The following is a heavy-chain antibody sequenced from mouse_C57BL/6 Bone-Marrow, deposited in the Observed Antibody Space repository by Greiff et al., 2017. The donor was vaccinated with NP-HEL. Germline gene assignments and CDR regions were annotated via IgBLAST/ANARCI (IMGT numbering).Heavy chain of an antibody. CDR1: GFTFSSYA. V-gene: IGHV5-9-1*02. CDR2: ISSGGDYI. D-gene: IGHD2-4*01. CDR3: TRDGSTMIRGSYYFDY. J-gene: IGHJ2*01. Sequence: EVQRVESGEGLVKPGGSLKLSCAASGFTFSSYAMSWVRQTPEKRLEWVAYISSGGDYIYYADTVKGRFTISRDNARNTLYLQMSSLKSEDTAMYYCTRDGSTMIRGSYYFDYWGQGTTLTVSS.